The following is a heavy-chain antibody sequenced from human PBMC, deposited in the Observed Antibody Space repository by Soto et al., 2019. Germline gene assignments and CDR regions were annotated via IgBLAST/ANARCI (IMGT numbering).Heavy chain of an antibody. Sequence: ASVKVSCKASGYTFTIYYMHWVRQAPGQGLEWMGIINPSGGSTSYAQKFQGRVTMTRDTSTSTVYMELSSLRSEDMAVYYCARDRAAAETYYYDSSGYHYWGQGTLVTVSS. CDR3: ARDRAAAETYYYDSSGYHY. D-gene: IGHD3-22*01. V-gene: IGHV1-46*01. CDR1: GYTFTIYY. J-gene: IGHJ4*02. CDR2: INPSGGST.